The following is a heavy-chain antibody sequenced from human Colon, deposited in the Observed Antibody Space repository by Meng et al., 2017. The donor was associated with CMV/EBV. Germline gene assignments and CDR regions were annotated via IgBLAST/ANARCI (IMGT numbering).Heavy chain of an antibody. Sequence: GESLKISCAASGFIFSSFAMIWVRQAPGKGLEWVSAISGDAESTYYADSVKGRFTISRDKSENTVYLQMNSLGAEDTAVYYCARPMARGILNYYYYGLDVWGQGTTVIVSS. CDR1: GFIFSSFA. J-gene: IGHJ6*02. CDR2: ISGDAEST. D-gene: IGHD3-10*01. V-gene: IGHV3-23*01. CDR3: ARPMARGILNYYYYGLDV.